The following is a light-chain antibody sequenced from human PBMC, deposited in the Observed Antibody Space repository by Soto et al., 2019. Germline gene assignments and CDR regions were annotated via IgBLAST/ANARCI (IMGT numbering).Light chain of an antibody. CDR2: AAS. J-gene: IGKJ5*01. V-gene: IGKV1-39*01. CDR1: QSISSY. Sequence: DIQMTQSPSSLSASVGDRVTITCRASQSISSYLNWYQQKPGKAPKLLIYAASSLQSGVPSRFSGSGSGTDFTLTISSLQPEDFATYYCQQSYSTPIYFGQGTRLDIK. CDR3: QQSYSTPIY.